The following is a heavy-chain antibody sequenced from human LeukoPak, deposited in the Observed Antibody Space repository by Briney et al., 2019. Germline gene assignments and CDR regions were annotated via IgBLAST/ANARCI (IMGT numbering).Heavy chain of an antibody. CDR1: GFTFSSYA. Sequence: PGGSLRLSCAASGFTFSSYAMHWVRQAPGKGLEWVAVISYDGSNKYYADSVKGRFTISRDNSKNTLYLQMNSLRAEDTAVYYCASGDLSGPPWSDPWGQGTLVTVSS. D-gene: IGHD2-21*01. CDR3: ASGDLSGPPWSDP. V-gene: IGHV3-30-3*01. J-gene: IGHJ5*02. CDR2: ISYDGSNK.